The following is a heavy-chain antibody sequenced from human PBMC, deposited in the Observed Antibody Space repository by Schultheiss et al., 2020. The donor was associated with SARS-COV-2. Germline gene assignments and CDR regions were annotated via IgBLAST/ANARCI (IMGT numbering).Heavy chain of an antibody. CDR3: ARGAGGSGSYPS. Sequence: SETLSLTCTVSGGSVNSGSSYWSWIRQPPGKGLEWIGSIYHSGSTYYNPSLKSRVTLSVDTSKNQFSLKLSSVTAADTAVYYCARGAGGSGSYPSWGQGALVTVSS. J-gene: IGHJ5*02. V-gene: IGHV4-39*07. CDR2: IYHSGST. CDR1: GGSVNSGSSY. D-gene: IGHD3-10*01.